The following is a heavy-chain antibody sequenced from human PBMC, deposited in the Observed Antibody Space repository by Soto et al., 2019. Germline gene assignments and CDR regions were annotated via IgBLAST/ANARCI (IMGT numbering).Heavy chain of an antibody. J-gene: IGHJ4*02. CDR2: IYFTGST. CDR3: ARRSCSSASCYMGDS. CDR1: GDSISSYY. Sequence: SETLSLTCTISGDSISSYYWNWIRQPPGKGLEWIGYIYFTGSTNYNPSLKSRVTISVDTSQNQFSLKLMSVTAADTAVYYCARRSCSSASCYMGDSWGQGTLVTVSS. V-gene: IGHV4-59*01. D-gene: IGHD2-2*02.